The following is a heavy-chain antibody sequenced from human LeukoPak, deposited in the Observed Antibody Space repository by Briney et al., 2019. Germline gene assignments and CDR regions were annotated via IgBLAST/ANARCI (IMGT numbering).Heavy chain of an antibody. D-gene: IGHD2-2*01. J-gene: IGHJ5*02. V-gene: IGHV4-34*01. CDR3: ARVILSLNNWFDP. Sequence: SETLSLTCAVYGGSFSGYYWSWIRQPPGKGLEWIGEINHSGSTNYNPSLKSRVTISVDRSKNQFSLKLSSVTAADTAVYYCARVILSLNNWFDPWGQGALVTVSS. CDR1: GGSFSGYY. CDR2: INHSGST.